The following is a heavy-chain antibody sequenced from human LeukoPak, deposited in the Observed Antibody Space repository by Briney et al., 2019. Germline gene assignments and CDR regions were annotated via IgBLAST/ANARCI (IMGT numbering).Heavy chain of an antibody. D-gene: IGHD3-9*01. CDR2: ISAYNGNT. CDR1: GYTFTSYG. CDR3: ARVLTTYYDTLTGYPDY. J-gene: IGHJ4*02. V-gene: IGHV1-18*01. Sequence: ASVKVSCKASGYTFTSYGISWVRQAPGQGLEWMGWISAYNGNTNYAQKLQGRVTMTTDTSTSTAYMELRSLRSDDTAVYYCARVLTTYYDTLTGYPDYWGQGTLVTVSS.